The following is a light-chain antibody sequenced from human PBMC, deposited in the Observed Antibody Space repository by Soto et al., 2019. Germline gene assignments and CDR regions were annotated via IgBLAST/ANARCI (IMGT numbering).Light chain of an antibody. V-gene: IGKV3-20*01. CDR2: GAS. CDR3: QQYGSSPRT. CDR1: RGVSANY. Sequence: ETLFTQSPCTLSLSPGEGATLSCRASRGVSANYLAWYQQKPGQAPTLLIYGASIRAAGIPDRFSGSGSGTDFTLTIRRLEPDDFAVYYCQQYGSSPRTFGQGTKVDIK. J-gene: IGKJ1*01.